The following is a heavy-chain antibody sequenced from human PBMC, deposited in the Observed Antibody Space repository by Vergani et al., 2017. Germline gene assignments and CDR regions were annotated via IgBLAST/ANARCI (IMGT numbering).Heavy chain of an antibody. CDR1: GVSISNSSYY. V-gene: IGHV4-61*02. CDR3: ARSFFDYWSGYQGYYFDY. D-gene: IGHD3-3*01. Sequence: QVQLQESGPGLVKPSQTLSLTCNVSGVSISNSSYYWSWIRQPAGKGLEWLGRVYISRPTNYNPSLKNRVIMSGDTSKNQFSLKLNSVSATDTAVYYCARSFFDYWSGYQGYYFDYWGKGILVTVSS. CDR2: VYISRPT. J-gene: IGHJ4*01.